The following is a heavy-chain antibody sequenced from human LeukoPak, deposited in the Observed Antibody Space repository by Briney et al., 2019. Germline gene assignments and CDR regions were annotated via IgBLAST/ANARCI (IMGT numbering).Heavy chain of an antibody. CDR1: GGSISSSSYY. CDR2: IYYSGST. D-gene: IGHD2-15*01. Sequence: SETLSLTCTVSGGSISSSSYYWGWIRQPPGKGLEWIGSIYYSGSTYYNPSLKSRVTISVDTSKNQFSLKLSSVTAADTAVYYCARERVAPDVVVVVAAIDYWGQGTLVTVSS. CDR3: ARERVAPDVVVVVAAIDY. J-gene: IGHJ4*02. V-gene: IGHV4-39*07.